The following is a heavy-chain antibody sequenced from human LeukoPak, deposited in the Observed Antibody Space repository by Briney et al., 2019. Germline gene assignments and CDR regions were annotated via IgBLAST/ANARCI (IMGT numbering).Heavy chain of an antibody. CDR1: GFTFSSYE. J-gene: IGHJ6*02. Sequence: TGGSLRLSCAASGFTFSSYEMNWVRQAPGKGLEWVSYISSSGSTIYYADSVKGRFTISRDNSKNTLYLQMNSLRAEDTAVYYCARDFSVNYGMDVWGQGTTVTVSS. D-gene: IGHD3-10*01. CDR3: ARDFSVNYGMDV. CDR2: ISSSGSTI. V-gene: IGHV3-48*03.